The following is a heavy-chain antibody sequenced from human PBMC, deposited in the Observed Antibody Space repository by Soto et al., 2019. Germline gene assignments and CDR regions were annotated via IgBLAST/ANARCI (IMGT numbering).Heavy chain of an antibody. CDR3: ARQFDYDSSGHYYAY. CDR1: GGTFSRYA. Sequence: ASVKVSCKASGGTFSRYAISWVRQAPGQGPEWMGGIIPMFGTPNYAQKFQGRLSITADESTTTVYMQLSSLRSEDTAVYYCARQFDYDSSGHYYAYWGQGTLVTVSS. D-gene: IGHD3-22*01. V-gene: IGHV1-69*13. CDR2: IIPMFGTP. J-gene: IGHJ4*02.